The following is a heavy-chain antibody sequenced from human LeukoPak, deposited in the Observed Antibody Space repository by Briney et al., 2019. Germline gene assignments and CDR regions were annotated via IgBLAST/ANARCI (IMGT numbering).Heavy chain of an antibody. CDR1: NNTLSNNG. Sequence: ASVKVSCKASNNTLSNNGITWVRQAPGQGLEWMGWISGYNTYTTYAQKFQDRVTMTKDTSTSTAYMEMRSLRSDDTAIYYCARVRLVWGMETFDLWVQGTMVTVSS. CDR2: ISGYNTYT. D-gene: IGHD3-16*01. CDR3: ARVRLVWGMETFDL. V-gene: IGHV1-18*01. J-gene: IGHJ3*01.